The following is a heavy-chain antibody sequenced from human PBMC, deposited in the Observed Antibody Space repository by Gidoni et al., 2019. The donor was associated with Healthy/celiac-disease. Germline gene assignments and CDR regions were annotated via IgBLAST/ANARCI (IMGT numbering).Heavy chain of an antibody. CDR3: AKDSGLTTVTSGAFDI. V-gene: IGHV3-9*01. D-gene: IGHD4-4*01. Sequence: EVQLVESGGGLVQPGRSLRLSCAASGFTFDDYAMHWVRQAPGKGLEWVSGISWNSGSIGYADSVKGRFTISRDNAKNSLYLQMNSLRAEDTALYYCAKDSGLTTVTSGAFDIWGQGTMVTVSS. J-gene: IGHJ3*02. CDR1: GFTFDDYA. CDR2: ISWNSGSI.